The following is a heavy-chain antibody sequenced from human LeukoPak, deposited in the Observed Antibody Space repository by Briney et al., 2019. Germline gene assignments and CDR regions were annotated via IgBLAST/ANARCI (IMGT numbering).Heavy chain of an antibody. Sequence: SETLSLTRAVSGYSISSGYYWGWIRQPPGKGLEWIGSIYHSGSTYYNPSLKSRVTISVDTSKNQFSLKLSSVTAADTAVYYCARGSGYSSGRFDYWGQGTLVTVSS. D-gene: IGHD6-19*01. CDR1: GYSISSGYY. CDR3: ARGSGYSSGRFDY. V-gene: IGHV4-38-2*01. J-gene: IGHJ4*02. CDR2: IYHSGST.